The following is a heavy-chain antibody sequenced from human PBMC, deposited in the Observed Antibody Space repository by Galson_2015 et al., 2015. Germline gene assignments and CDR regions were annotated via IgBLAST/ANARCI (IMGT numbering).Heavy chain of an antibody. V-gene: IGHV3-23*01. J-gene: IGHJ4*02. Sequence: SLRLSCAASGFTFSRYAMTWVRQAPGKGLEWVSSISGSGGGTYYADSVRGRFTISRDNSKNTLYLQINSLRAEDTAIYYCAKDAMVQGIKPYYFDYWGQGTLVTVSS. CDR3: AKDAMVQGIKPYYFDY. CDR1: GFTFSRYA. CDR2: ISGSGGGT. D-gene: IGHD3-10*01.